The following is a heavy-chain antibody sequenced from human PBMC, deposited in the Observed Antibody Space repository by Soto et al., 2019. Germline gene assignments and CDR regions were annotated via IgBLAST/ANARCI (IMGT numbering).Heavy chain of an antibody. Sequence: SETLSLTCTVSGVSISSYYWSWIRQPPGKGLEWIGYIYYSGSTNYNPSLKSRVTISVDTSKNQFSLKLSSVTAADTAVYYCARVEYYYDSNGSGYYFDYRGRGTLVIVSS. J-gene: IGHJ4*02. CDR3: ARVEYYYDSNGSGYYFDY. D-gene: IGHD3-22*01. V-gene: IGHV4-59*01. CDR2: IYYSGST. CDR1: GVSISSYY.